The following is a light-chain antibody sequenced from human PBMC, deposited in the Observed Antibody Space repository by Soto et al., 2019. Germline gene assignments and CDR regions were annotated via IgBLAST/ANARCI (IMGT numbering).Light chain of an antibody. J-gene: IGKJ1*01. CDR3: QQYGSSRA. CDR1: QSVSSSY. V-gene: IGKV3-20*01. Sequence: EIVLTQSPGTLSLSPGERATLSCRASQSVSSSYLAWYQQKPGQAPRLLIYRASSRATGIPDRFSGSGSGIDFTLTISRLEPEDFAVYYCQQYGSSRAFGQGTKVEIK. CDR2: RAS.